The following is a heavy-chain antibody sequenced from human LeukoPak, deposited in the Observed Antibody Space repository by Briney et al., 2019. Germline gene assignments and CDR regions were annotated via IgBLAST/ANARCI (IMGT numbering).Heavy chain of an antibody. CDR1: GFTFSNAW. D-gene: IGHD3-3*01. V-gene: IGHV3-15*01. CDR2: IKSKTDGGTT. J-gene: IGHJ4*02. Sequence: GGSLRLSCAASGFTFSNAWMSWVRQAPGKGLEWVGRIKSKTDGGTTDYAAPVKGRFNISRDDSKNTLYLQMNSLKTEDTAVYYCTTDLKRSWNVLRFLEWLSPFDYWGQGTLVTVSS. CDR3: TTDLKRSWNVLRFLEWLSPFDY.